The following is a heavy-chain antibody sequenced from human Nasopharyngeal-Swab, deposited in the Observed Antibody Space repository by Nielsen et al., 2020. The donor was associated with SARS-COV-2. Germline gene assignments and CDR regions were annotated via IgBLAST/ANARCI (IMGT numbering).Heavy chain of an antibody. J-gene: IGHJ4*02. CDR3: ARDLGGAAAGTDY. D-gene: IGHD6-13*01. Sequence: ASAKVSCKASGYTFTSYYMHWVRQAPGQGLEWMGIVNPSGGSTSYAQKFQGRVTMTRDTSTSTVYMELNSLRAEDTAVYYCARDLGGAAAGTDYWGQGTLVTVSS. CDR1: GYTFTSYY. CDR2: VNPSGGST. V-gene: IGHV1-46*01.